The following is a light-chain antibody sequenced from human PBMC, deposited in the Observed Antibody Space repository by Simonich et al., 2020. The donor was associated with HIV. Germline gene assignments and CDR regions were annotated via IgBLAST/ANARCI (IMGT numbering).Light chain of an antibody. CDR1: RSDVGGYNY. Sequence: QSALTQPPSASGSPGQSVNISCTGTRSDVGGYNYVSWYQQHPGKAPKLIIYVVSKRPSGVPDCFSGSKSGNTASLTVSGLQAEDEADYYCSSYAGSNNLVFGGGTKLTVL. CDR3: SSYAGSNNLV. J-gene: IGLJ2*01. V-gene: IGLV2-8*01. CDR2: VVS.